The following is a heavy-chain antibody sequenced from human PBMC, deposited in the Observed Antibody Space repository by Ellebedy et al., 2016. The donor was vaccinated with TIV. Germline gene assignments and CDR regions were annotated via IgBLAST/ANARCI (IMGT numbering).Heavy chain of an antibody. CDR2: INPSGGST. CDR3: ARRLAYCGGDCLDAFDI. D-gene: IGHD2-21*02. V-gene: IGHV1-46*04. CDR1: GYTFTSYY. J-gene: IGHJ3*02. Sequence: AASVKVSCKASGYTFTSYYMHWVRQAPGQGLEWMGIINPSGGSTSYAQKLQGRVTMTRDTSTSTVYMELSSLRSEDTAVYYCARRLAYCGGDCLDAFDIWGQGTMVTVSS.